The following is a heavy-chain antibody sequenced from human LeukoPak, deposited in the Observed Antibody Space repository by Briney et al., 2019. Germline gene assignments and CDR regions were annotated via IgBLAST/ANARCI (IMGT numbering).Heavy chain of an antibody. Sequence: PSETLSLTCAVYGGSFSGYYWSWIRQPPGKGLEWIGEINHSGSTNYNPSLKSRVTMSVDTSKNQFSLKLSSVTAADTAVYYCARVDLYYYYMDVWGKGTTVTISS. CDR3: ARVDLYYYYMDV. V-gene: IGHV4-34*01. CDR2: INHSGST. D-gene: IGHD3/OR15-3a*01. CDR1: GGSFSGYY. J-gene: IGHJ6*03.